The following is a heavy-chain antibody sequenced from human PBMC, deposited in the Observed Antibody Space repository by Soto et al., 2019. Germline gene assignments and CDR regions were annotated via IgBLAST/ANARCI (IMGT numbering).Heavy chain of an antibody. CDR3: ARSYYYDSSGYYNGLDY. J-gene: IGHJ4*02. Sequence: GGSRELSCAGSGFTFITNGIHWVRQAPGKGRGGWAVIWYDGSNKYYADSVKGRFTISRDNSKNTLYLQMNSLRAEDTAVYYCARSYYYDSSGYYNGLDYWGQGTLVTVSS. V-gene: IGHV3-33*01. CDR2: IWYDGSNK. CDR1: GFTFITNG. D-gene: IGHD3-22*01.